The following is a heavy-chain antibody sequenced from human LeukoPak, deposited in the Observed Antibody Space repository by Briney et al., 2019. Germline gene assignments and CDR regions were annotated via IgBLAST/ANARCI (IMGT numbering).Heavy chain of an antibody. J-gene: IGHJ5*02. CDR2: INPNSGGT. CDR3: ASWSESDTIFGVPRGNWFDP. D-gene: IGHD3-3*01. V-gene: IGHV1-2*02. CDR1: GYTFTGYY. Sequence: ASVKGSCKASGYTFTGYYMHWVRQAPGQGREWMGWINPNSGGTNYAQKFQGRVTMTRDTSISTAYMELSRLRSEDTAVYYCASWSESDTIFGVPRGNWFDPWGQGTLVTVSS.